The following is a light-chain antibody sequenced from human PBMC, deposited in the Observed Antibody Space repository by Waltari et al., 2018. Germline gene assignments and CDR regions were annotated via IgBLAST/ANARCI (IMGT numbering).Light chain of an antibody. Sequence: DIQLTQSPYFLSASVGDRVTITCRASQGINNYLAWYQQQPGKAPKLLIYFASTLQSGVPARFSGSGSGADFTLTISSLRPEDFATYFCQHVDTYPITFGQGTRLEI. CDR2: FAS. CDR1: QGINNY. J-gene: IGKJ5*01. CDR3: QHVDTYPIT. V-gene: IGKV1-9*01.